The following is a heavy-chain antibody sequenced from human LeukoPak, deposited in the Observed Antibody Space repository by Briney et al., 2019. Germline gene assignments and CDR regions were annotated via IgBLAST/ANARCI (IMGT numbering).Heavy chain of an antibody. Sequence: GESLNISCNGSGYSFTSYWIGWVRQMPGKGLEWMGIIYPGDSDTRYGPSFQGQVTISADKSISTAYLQWSSLKASDTAMYYCARTYIAARPGAYYYMDVWGKGTTVTVSS. V-gene: IGHV5-51*03. CDR3: ARTYIAARPGAYYYMDV. D-gene: IGHD6-6*01. CDR2: IYPGDSDT. CDR1: GYSFTSYW. J-gene: IGHJ6*03.